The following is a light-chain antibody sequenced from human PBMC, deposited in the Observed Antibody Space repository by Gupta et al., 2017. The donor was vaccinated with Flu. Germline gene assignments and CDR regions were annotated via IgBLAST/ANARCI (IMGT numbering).Light chain of an antibody. CDR1: QSVSSY. J-gene: IGKJ2*03. V-gene: IGKV3-11*01. CDR2: VAS. Sequence: EIVLSQPPAPLSSSPGARATLSCRASQSVSSYLDWYLQKPGQAPRLLIYVASNRATGIPARFSGSGSGTDFTLTISSVEAEDVGLYYCKHRRDSPYSFGQGTKLEIK. CDR3: KHRRDSPYS.